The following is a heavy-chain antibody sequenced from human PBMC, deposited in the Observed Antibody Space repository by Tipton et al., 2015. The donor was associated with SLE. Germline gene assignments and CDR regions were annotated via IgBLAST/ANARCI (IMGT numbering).Heavy chain of an antibody. Sequence: TLSLTCTVYGGSFSGYFWSWFRQPPGKGLEWIGEINHSGSTIYNPSLKSRVTISVDTSKNQFSLKLNSVTAADTAVYYCARRGYCSGGRCRYFDLWGRGTLVTVSS. V-gene: IGHV4-34*01. D-gene: IGHD2-15*01. CDR1: GGSFSGYF. CDR3: ARRGYCSGGRCRYFDL. CDR2: INHSGST. J-gene: IGHJ2*01.